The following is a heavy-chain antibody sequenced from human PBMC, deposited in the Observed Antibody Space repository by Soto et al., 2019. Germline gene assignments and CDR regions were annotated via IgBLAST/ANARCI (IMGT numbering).Heavy chain of an antibody. Sequence: QLQLQESGPGLVKPSETLSLTCTVSGGSISSSSYYWGWIRQPPGKGLEWIGSIYYSGSTYYNPSLQPRVTISVDTSRNQSPLELGSVTAADTAVYYCAGHSSRQTAPSRWGQGTLVTVSS. CDR3: AGHSSRQTAPSR. CDR2: IYYSGST. V-gene: IGHV4-39*01. J-gene: IGHJ4*02. D-gene: IGHD5-18*01. CDR1: GGSISSSSYY.